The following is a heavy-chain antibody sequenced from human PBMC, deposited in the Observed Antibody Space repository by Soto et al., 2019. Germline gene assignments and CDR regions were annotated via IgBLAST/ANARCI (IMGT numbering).Heavy chain of an antibody. J-gene: IGHJ6*02. CDR1: GGSISSGGYY. CDR2: IYYSGST. CDR3: ARGYYYDSSGYYYYYYSMDV. Sequence: QVQLQESGPGLVKPSQTLSLTCTVSGGSISSGGYYWSWIRQHPGKGLEWIGYIYYSGSTYYNPSLKSRVTISVDTSKNQFSLKLSSVTAADTAVYYCARGYYYDSSGYYYYYYSMDVWGQGTTVTVSS. D-gene: IGHD3-22*01. V-gene: IGHV4-31*03.